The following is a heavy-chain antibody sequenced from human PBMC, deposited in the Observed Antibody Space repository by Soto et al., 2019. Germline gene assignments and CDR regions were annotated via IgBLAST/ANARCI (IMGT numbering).Heavy chain of an antibody. Sequence: QTGGSLRLSCAASGFTVSSNYMSWVRQAPGKGLEWVSVIYSGGSTYYADSVKGRFTISRDNSKNTLYLQMNSLRAEDTAVYYCATKVRMVRGEPPPRYYYYGMDVWGKGTTVTVSS. CDR1: GFTVSSNY. V-gene: IGHV3-53*01. J-gene: IGHJ6*04. CDR3: ATKVRMVRGEPPPRYYYYGMDV. D-gene: IGHD3-10*01. CDR2: IYSGGST.